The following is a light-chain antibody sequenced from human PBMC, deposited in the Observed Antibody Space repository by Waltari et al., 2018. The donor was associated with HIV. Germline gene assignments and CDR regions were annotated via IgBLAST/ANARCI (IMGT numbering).Light chain of an antibody. J-gene: IGLJ3*02. V-gene: IGLV1-44*01. CDR1: SSKIGSNT. CDR3: AAWHDSLNGSWV. Sequence: QSVLTQPPSASGTPGQRVTISCSGSSSKIGSNTVNWYQQLPGTATKLLIYSNNQLPSGVPDRFSGSKSGTSASLAISGLQSEDEADYYCAAWHDSLNGSWVFGGGTKLTVL. CDR2: SNN.